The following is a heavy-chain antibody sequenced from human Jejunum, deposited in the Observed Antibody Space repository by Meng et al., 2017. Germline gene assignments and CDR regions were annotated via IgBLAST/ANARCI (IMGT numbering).Heavy chain of an antibody. CDR1: GCSSSDNNF. V-gene: IGHV4-4*02. CDR3: AKNGYCSGGRCSSGTSFDP. CDR2: ISDGGST. D-gene: IGHD2-15*01. Sequence: QGQLDALGPGMGKPSGTLSLTCAFSGCSSSDNNFWSWGRQPPGKGLEWIGEISDGGSTSYNPSLKNRVTISIDKSKSQFSLKLSSVTAADTAVYFCAKNGYCSGGRCSSGTSFDPWGQGTLVTVSS. J-gene: IGHJ5*02.